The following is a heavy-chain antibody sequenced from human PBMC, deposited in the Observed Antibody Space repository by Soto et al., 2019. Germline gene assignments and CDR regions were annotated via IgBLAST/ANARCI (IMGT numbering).Heavy chain of an antibody. CDR1: GFTFSTYE. V-gene: IGHV3-48*03. CDR3: LRDTRRASAAASLDY. D-gene: IGHD6-13*01. J-gene: IGHJ4*02. Sequence: GGSLRLSCAASGFTFSTYEFNWVRQAPGRGLEWISYISVSGNIIKYADSVKGRFTISRDNSERTLHLHMSSLRVDDTAVYFCLRDTRRASAAASLDYWGQVTQVAVSS. CDR2: ISVSGNII.